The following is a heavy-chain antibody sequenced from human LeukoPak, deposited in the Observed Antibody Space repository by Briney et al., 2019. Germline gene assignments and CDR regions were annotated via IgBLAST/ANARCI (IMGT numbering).Heavy chain of an antibody. Sequence: GGSLRLSCAASGFTFSSYAMSWVRQAPGKGLEWVSAISGSGGSTYYADSVKGRFTISRDNSKNTLYLQMNSLRAEDTAVYYCANAGGSYEPTYYFDYWGQGTLVTVSS. CDR1: GFTFSSYA. V-gene: IGHV3-23*01. D-gene: IGHD1-26*01. J-gene: IGHJ4*02. CDR2: ISGSGGST. CDR3: ANAGGSYEPTYYFDY.